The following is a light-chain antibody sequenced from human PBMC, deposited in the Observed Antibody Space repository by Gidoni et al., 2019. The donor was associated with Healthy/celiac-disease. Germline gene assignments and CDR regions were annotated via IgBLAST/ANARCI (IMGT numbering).Light chain of an antibody. CDR1: SSDVGGYNY. CDR2: EVS. Sequence: QSARTHPPSASGSPGQSVTISCTGTSSDVGGYNYVPWYQQHPGKAPKLMIYEVSKRPSGAPDRFSGSKSGNTASLTVSGLQAEDEADYYCSSYAGSNNWVFGGGTKLTVL. V-gene: IGLV2-8*01. CDR3: SSYAGSNNWV. J-gene: IGLJ3*02.